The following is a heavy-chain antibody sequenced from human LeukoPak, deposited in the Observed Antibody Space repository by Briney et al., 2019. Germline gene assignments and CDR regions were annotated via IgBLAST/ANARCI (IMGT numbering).Heavy chain of an antibody. CDR2: ISGSGNTI. CDR3: AILGGDYYFDY. CDR1: GFTFSTYS. Sequence: GGSLRLSFAASGFTFSTYSMIWVRPAPGKGLEWVSYISGSGNTIFYTDSVKGRFTISTDNAKNSLYLQMNSLRAEDTAVYYCAILGGDYYFDYWGQGPLVTVSS. J-gene: IGHJ4*02. V-gene: IGHV3-48*04. D-gene: IGHD2-21*01.